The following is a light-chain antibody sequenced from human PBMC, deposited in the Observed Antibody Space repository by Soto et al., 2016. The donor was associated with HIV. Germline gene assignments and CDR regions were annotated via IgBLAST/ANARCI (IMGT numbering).Light chain of an antibody. J-gene: IGLJ2*01. CDR3: QIWDSSGDHVV. CDR2: DDN. Sequence: SYVLSQPPSVSVAPGQTATITCGGTNIATKSVHWYQQKPGQAPVLVVYDDNDRPSGIPERFSGSNSGNTATPTISRVEAGDEADYYCQIWDSSGDHVVFGGGTKLTVL. CDR1: NIATKS. V-gene: IGLV3-21*02.